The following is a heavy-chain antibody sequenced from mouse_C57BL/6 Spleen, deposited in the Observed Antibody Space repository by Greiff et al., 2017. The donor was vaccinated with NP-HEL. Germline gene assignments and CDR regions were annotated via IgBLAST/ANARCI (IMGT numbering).Heavy chain of an antibody. CDR1: GYSFTGYY. D-gene: IGHD2-3*01. CDR2: INPSTGGT. CDR3: ARRDGYYNAMDY. V-gene: IGHV1-42*01. Sequence: VHVKQSGPELVKPGASVKISCKASGYSFTGYYMNWVKQSPEKSLEWIGEINPSTGGTTYNQKFKAKATLTVDKSSSTAYMQLKSLTSEDSAVYYCARRDGYYNAMDYWGQGTSVTVSS. J-gene: IGHJ4*01.